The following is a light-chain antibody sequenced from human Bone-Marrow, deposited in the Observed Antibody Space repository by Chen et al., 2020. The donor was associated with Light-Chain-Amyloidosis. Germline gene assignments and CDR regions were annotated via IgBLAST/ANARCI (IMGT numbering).Light chain of an antibody. CDR2: LGS. V-gene: IGKV2-28*01. CDR3: MQGLQTPYT. CDR1: QSLLHSSGYNS. Sequence: DIVMTQSPLSLPVTPGEPASISCRSSQSLLHSSGYNSLDCYLQKPGQSPQLLLYLGSTRASGVPDRFSGSGSGTDFTLKISRVEADDVGVYYCMQGLQTPYTFGQGTKLEIK. J-gene: IGKJ2*01.